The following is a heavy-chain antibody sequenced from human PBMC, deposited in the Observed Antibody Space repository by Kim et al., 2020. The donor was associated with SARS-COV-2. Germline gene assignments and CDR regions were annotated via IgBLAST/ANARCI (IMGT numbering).Heavy chain of an antibody. CDR3: ARVRGSRDMVRTNYGMDV. CDR2: INPNSGGT. CDR1: GYTFTGYY. J-gene: IGHJ6*02. Sequence: ASVKVSCKASGYTFTGYYMHWVRQAPGQGLEWMGWINPNSGGTNYAQKFQGWVTMTRDTSISTAYMELSRLRSDDTAVYYCARVRGSRDMVRTNYGMDVWGQGTTVTVSS. V-gene: IGHV1-2*04. D-gene: IGHD3-10*01.